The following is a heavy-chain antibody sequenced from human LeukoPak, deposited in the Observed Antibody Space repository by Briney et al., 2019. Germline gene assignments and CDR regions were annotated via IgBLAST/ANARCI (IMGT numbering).Heavy chain of an antibody. Sequence: PGGCLRLSCAASGFTFSRYSMNWVRQAPGKGLEWVSSITTSSSYIYYADSVKGRFTISRDNAKNSLYLQMNSLRGEDTAVYYCATGGVHYYDSSADYWGQGTLVTVSS. CDR1: GFTFSRYS. CDR2: ITTSSSYI. CDR3: ATGGVHYYDSSADY. D-gene: IGHD3-22*01. V-gene: IGHV3-21*01. J-gene: IGHJ4*02.